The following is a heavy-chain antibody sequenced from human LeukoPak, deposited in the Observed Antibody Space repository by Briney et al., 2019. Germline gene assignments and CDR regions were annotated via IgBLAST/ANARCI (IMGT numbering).Heavy chain of an antibody. Sequence: GGSLRLSCAASGFTFSSYSMSWVRQAPGKGLEWVSSISSSSSYIYYADSVKGRFTISRDNAKNSLYLQMNSLRAEDTAVYYCARGGYYDGSGYPLGYWGQGTLVTVSS. CDR1: GFTFSSYS. CDR3: ARGGYYDGSGYPLGY. V-gene: IGHV3-21*01. CDR2: ISSSSSYI. D-gene: IGHD3-22*01. J-gene: IGHJ4*02.